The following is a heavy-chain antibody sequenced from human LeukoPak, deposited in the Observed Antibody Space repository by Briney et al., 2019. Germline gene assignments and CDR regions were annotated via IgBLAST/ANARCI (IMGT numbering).Heavy chain of an antibody. CDR1: GFTFSTYS. D-gene: IGHD2-15*01. CDR2: IISSSSSI. Sequence: GGSLRLSCAASGFTFSTYSMNWVRQAPGKGLEWVSSIISSSSSIYYADSVKGRFTISRDNAKNSLYLQMNSLRAEDTAVYYCARDPEYCSGGSCYSFYYWGQGTLVTVSS. CDR3: ARDPEYCSGGSCYSFYY. V-gene: IGHV3-21*01. J-gene: IGHJ4*02.